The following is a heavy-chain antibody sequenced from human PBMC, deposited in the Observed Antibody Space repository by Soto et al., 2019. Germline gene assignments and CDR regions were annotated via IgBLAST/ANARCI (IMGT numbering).Heavy chain of an antibody. V-gene: IGHV4-61*01. Sequence: SETLSLTCTVSGGSVSSGSYYWSWIRQPPGKGLEWIGYVYYSGSTNYNPSLKSRVAISVDTSKNQFSLKLSSVTAADTAVYYCAKSVLWFGESSNWFDPWGQGTLVTVSS. J-gene: IGHJ5*02. CDR3: AKSVLWFGESSNWFDP. D-gene: IGHD3-10*01. CDR1: GGSVSSGSYY. CDR2: VYYSGST.